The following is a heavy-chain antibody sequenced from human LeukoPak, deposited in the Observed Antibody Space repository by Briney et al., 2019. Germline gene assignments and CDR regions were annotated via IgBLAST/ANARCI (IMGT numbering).Heavy chain of an antibody. Sequence: PGGSLRLSCAASGSTFSSYGMHWVRQAPGKGLEWVAFIRYDGINKYYADSVKSRFTISRDNSKNTLYLQMNSLRAEDTAVYYCASAIQGNWGQGTLVTVSS. CDR1: GSTFSSYG. CDR3: ASAIQGN. J-gene: IGHJ4*02. V-gene: IGHV3-30*02. CDR2: IRYDGINK.